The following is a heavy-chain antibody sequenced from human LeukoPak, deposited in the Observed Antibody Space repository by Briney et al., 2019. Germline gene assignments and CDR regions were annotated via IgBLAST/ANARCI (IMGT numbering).Heavy chain of an antibody. CDR3: ARAIYDFRYYYYYMDV. J-gene: IGHJ6*03. D-gene: IGHD3-3*01. Sequence: PGGSLRLSCAASGFTFSSYSMNWVRQAPGKGLEWVAVIWYDGSNKYYADSVKGRFTISRDNSKNTLYLQMNSLRAEDTAVYYCARAIYDFRYYYYYMDVWGKGTTVTVSS. CDR1: GFTFSSYS. V-gene: IGHV3-33*08. CDR2: IWYDGSNK.